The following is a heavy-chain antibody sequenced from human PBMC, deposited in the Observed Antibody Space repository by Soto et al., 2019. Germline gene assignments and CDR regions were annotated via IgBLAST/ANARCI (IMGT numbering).Heavy chain of an antibody. V-gene: IGHV4-59*01. J-gene: IGHJ6*02. CDR3: AREGRGYYYYYGMDV. D-gene: IGHD3-10*01. CDR1: GGSISSYY. CDR2: IYYSGGT. Sequence: PSETLSLTCTVSGGSISSYYWSWIRQPPGKGLEWIGYIYYSGGTNYNPSLKSRVTISVDTSKNQFSLKLSSVTAADTAVYYCAREGRGYYYYYGMDVWGQGTTVTVSS.